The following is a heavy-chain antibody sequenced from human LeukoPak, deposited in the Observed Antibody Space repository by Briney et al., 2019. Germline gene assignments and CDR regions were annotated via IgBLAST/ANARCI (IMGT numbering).Heavy chain of an antibody. CDR2: ISASSGYT. Sequence: GGSLRLSCEASGFIFSDYYMSWIRQAPGKGLEWVSYISASSGYTKYADSVKGRFTISRDNARNSVYLQMNSLRADDTAVYYCARDWSPNWFDPWGQGTPVTVSS. V-gene: IGHV3-11*06. CDR3: ARDWSPNWFDP. CDR1: GFIFSDYY. J-gene: IGHJ5*02.